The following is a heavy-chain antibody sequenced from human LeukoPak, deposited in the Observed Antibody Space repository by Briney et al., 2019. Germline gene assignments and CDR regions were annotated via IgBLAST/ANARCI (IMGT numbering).Heavy chain of an antibody. CDR3: ARSTVTTPPQFDP. D-gene: IGHD4-11*01. CDR2: IYYSGST. J-gene: IGHJ5*02. V-gene: IGHV4-31*03. CDR1: GGSISSGDYY. Sequence: SETLSLTCTVSGGSISSGDYYWSWIRQHPGKGLEWIGYIYYSGSTYYNPSLKSRVTISVDTSKNQFSLKLSSVTAADTAVYYCARSTVTTPPQFDPWGQGTLVTVSS.